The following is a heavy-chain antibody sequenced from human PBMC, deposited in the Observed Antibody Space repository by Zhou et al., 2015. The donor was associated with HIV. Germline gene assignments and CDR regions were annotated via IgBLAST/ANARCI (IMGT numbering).Heavy chain of an antibody. CDR3: ARVDPFTAGWSFDY. Sequence: QVQLVQSGAEVEKPGASVQVSYKTSGYAFTDYFIHWVRQAPGQGLEWMGWINPDTGGTKNAQKFQGRVSMTRDTSMSTAYMELTRLRSDDTAVYYCARVDPFTAGWSFDYWGQGTLVTVSS. V-gene: IGHV1-2*02. J-gene: IGHJ4*02. CDR1: GYAFTDYF. CDR2: INPDTGGT. D-gene: IGHD6-19*01.